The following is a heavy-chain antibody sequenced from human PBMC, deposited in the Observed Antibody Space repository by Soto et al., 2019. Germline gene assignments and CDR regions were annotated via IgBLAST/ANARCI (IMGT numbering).Heavy chain of an antibody. D-gene: IGHD3-3*02. CDR3: ARDWHLADDQNPLRGDAFDI. Sequence: GGSLRLSCAASGFTFSSYSMNWVRQAPGKGLEWVSSISSSSSYIYYADSVKGRFTISRDNAKNSLYLQMNSLRAEDTAVYYCARDWHLADDQNPLRGDAFDIWGQGTMVTGSS. CDR1: GFTFSSYS. V-gene: IGHV3-21*01. J-gene: IGHJ3*02. CDR2: ISSSSSYI.